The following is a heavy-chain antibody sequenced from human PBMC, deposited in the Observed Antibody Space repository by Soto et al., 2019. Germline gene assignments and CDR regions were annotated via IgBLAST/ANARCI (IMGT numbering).Heavy chain of an antibody. D-gene: IGHD6-19*01. Sequence: ETLSLTCSVSGDSMSGSTSSNNYSWGWIRQPPGKGLEWIGNIYYYGTTYYSPSLKSRVAISVDTSKNQFSLKLRSVTAADTATYYCARMSSGWKPLDVWGQGTTVTVSS. CDR2: IYYYGTT. J-gene: IGHJ6*02. V-gene: IGHV4-39*01. CDR3: ARMSSGWKPLDV. CDR1: GDSMSGSTSSNNYS.